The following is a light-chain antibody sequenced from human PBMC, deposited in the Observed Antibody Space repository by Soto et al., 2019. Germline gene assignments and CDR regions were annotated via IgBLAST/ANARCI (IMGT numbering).Light chain of an antibody. Sequence: QSVLTQPASVSGSPGQSITNSCTGTSSDVGNYNLVSWYQQHPGRAPKLMIYEVDSRPSGVSSRFSGSKSGNTASLTISGLQAEDEADYYCSSYAGISEVFGTGTKVTVL. CDR3: SSYAGISEV. V-gene: IGLV2-23*02. CDR1: SSDVGNYNL. J-gene: IGLJ1*01. CDR2: EVD.